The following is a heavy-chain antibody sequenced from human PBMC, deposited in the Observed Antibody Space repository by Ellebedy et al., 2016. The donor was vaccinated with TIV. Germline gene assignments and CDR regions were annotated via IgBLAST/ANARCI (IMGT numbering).Heavy chain of an antibody. Sequence: GESLKISCKGSGYSFSTYWITWVRQMPGKGLESKGRIDPADSYTNYRPSFQGHVTMSVDRSTRTAFLQWTSLKASDTAFYYCARFSGSFGGYDYWGQGTLVSVSS. CDR3: ARFSGSFGGYDY. D-gene: IGHD1-26*01. V-gene: IGHV5-10-1*01. CDR1: GYSFSTYW. CDR2: IDPADSYT. J-gene: IGHJ4*02.